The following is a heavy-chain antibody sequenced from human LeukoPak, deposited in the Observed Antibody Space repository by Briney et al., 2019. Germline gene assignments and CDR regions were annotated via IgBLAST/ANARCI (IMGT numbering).Heavy chain of an antibody. CDR3: AKTPVLRFLEPHDY. Sequence: GGSLRLSCAASGFTFSSYAMSWVRQAPGKGLEWVSAISGSGGSTYYADSVKGRFTISRDNSKNTLYLQMNSLRAEDTAVYYCAKTPVLRFLEPHDYWGQGTLVTVSS. CDR1: GFTFSSYA. CDR2: ISGSGGST. V-gene: IGHV3-23*01. J-gene: IGHJ4*02. D-gene: IGHD3-3*01.